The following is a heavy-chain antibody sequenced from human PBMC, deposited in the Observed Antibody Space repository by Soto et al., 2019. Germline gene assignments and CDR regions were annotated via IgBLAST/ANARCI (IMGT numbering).Heavy chain of an antibody. CDR2: VSRGGST. Sequence: PGGSLRLSCAASGFTFTSYAMGWVRQAPGKGLECVSVVSRGGSTHYADSVTGRFIVSRDNSKNTLYLQMNSLRAEDTAVYYCARDRISSWYYRGSAFDIWGQGTMVTVSS. CDR1: GFTFTSYA. D-gene: IGHD6-13*01. J-gene: IGHJ3*02. CDR3: ARDRISSWYYRGSAFDI. V-gene: IGHV3-23*01.